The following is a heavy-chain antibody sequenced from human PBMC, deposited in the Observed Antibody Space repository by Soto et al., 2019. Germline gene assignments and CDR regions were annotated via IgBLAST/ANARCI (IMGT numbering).Heavy chain of an antibody. CDR3: ASGSTTGFLDD. CDR2: INPKSGDT. Sequence: ASVKVSCKVSAYTFTADQMHWVRQAPGQGLEWMGWINPKSGDTNSAQKFQGRVTVTRDMSISTAYVELSGLTSDDTAVYYCASGSTTGFLDDWGQGTLVTVSS. V-gene: IGHV1-2*02. D-gene: IGHD3-10*01. CDR1: AYTFTADQ. J-gene: IGHJ4*02.